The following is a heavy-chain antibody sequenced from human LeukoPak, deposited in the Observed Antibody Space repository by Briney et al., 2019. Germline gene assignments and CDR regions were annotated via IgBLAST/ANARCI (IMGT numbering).Heavy chain of an antibody. D-gene: IGHD6-19*01. J-gene: IGHJ4*02. CDR3: ARRRYSSDYHYFDQ. Sequence: SETLSLTCTVSGGSISSYYWSWIRQPPGKGLEWIGYIYYSGSTKYNPSLKSRVTISVDTSKNQFSLKLSSVTAADTAVYYCARRRYSSDYHYFDQWGQGTLVTVSS. V-gene: IGHV4-59*08. CDR1: GGSISSYY. CDR2: IYYSGST.